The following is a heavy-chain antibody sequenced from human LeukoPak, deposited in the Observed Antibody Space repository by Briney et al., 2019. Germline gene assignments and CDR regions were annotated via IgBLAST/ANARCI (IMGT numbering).Heavy chain of an antibody. CDR3: ARGVPDFWSGYYDYYYYYYMDV. D-gene: IGHD3-3*01. CDR1: GGPFSGYY. CDR2: INHSGST. V-gene: IGHV4-34*01. J-gene: IGHJ6*03. Sequence: SETLSLTCAVYGGPFSGYYWSWIRQPPGKGLEWIGEINHSGSTNYNPSLKSRVTISVDTSKNQFSLKLSSVTAADTAVYYCARGVPDFWSGYYDYYYYYYMDVWGKGTTVTVSS.